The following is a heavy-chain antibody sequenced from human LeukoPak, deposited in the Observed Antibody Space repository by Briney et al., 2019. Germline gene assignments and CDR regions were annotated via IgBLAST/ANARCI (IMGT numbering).Heavy chain of an antibody. Sequence: SETLSLTCNVSGDSISIGYYWGWIRQPPGKGLEWIGTIHHSVSTYYNPSLKSRITISVDTSKNQFSLRLNSVTAADTAVYYGVREMQWLVNIYFDYWGQGTLVTVSS. CDR3: VREMQWLVNIYFDY. D-gene: IGHD6-19*01. CDR1: GDSISIGYY. CDR2: IHHSVST. J-gene: IGHJ4*02. V-gene: IGHV4-38-2*02.